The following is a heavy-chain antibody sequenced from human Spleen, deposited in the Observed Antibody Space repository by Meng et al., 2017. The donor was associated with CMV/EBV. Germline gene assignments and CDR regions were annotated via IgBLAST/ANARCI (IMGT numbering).Heavy chain of an antibody. J-gene: IGHJ6*02. V-gene: IGHV4-39*07. CDR2: VYYSGST. Sequence: SETLSLTCTVSGDSISSTSYYWGWVRQPPGKGLEWTGSVYYSGSTFNNPSLQGRVTISVDTSKNQFSLKLSSVTAADTAVYYCARGGTFEYSSTDYYYYGMDVWGPGTTVTVSS. CDR1: GDSISSTSYY. CDR3: ARGGTFEYSSTDYYYYGMDV. D-gene: IGHD6-6*01.